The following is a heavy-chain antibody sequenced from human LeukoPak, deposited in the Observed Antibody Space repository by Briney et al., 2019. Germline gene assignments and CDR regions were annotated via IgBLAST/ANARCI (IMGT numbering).Heavy chain of an antibody. V-gene: IGHV4-34*01. Sequence: SETPSLTCAVYGGSFSGYYWSWIRQPPGKGLEWIGEINHSGSTNYNPSLKSRVTISVDTSKNQFSLKLSSVTAADTAVYYCARGRIYCSGGSCRPRALDVWGQGTTVTVSS. CDR1: GGSFSGYY. CDR2: INHSGST. D-gene: IGHD2-15*01. J-gene: IGHJ6*02. CDR3: ARGRIYCSGGSCRPRALDV.